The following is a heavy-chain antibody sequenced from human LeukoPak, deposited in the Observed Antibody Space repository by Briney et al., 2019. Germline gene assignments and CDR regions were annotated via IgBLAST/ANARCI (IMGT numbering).Heavy chain of an antibody. CDR1: GYTFTSYG. V-gene: IGHV1-18*01. CDR2: INPYNGNT. D-gene: IGHD3-22*01. CDR3: ARGYYCASSGYYPGGYSAY. Sequence: ASVKVSCKASGYTFTSYGISWVRQATGQGLEWMGWINPYNGNTNYAQKLQGRVTMTTDTSMSTAYMELRSLRSDDTAVYYCARGYYCASSGYYPGGYSAYWSQGSLVTVYS. J-gene: IGHJ4*02.